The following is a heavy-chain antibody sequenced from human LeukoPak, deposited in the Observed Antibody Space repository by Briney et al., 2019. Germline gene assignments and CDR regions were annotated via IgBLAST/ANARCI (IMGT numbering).Heavy chain of an antibody. J-gene: IGHJ4*02. Sequence: NPGGSLRLSCAASGFAFSSYAMSWVRQAPGKGLEWVSAISGSGGSTYYADSVKGRFTISRDNSKNTLYLQMNSLRAEDTAVYYCASGLRYFDWLLDYWGQGTLVTVSS. V-gene: IGHV3-23*01. CDR2: ISGSGGST. CDR1: GFAFSSYA. CDR3: ASGLRYFDWLLDY. D-gene: IGHD3-9*01.